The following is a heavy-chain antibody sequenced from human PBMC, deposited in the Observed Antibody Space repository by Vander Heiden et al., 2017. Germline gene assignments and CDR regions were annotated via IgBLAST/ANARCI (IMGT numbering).Heavy chain of an antibody. CDR2: IYYTGTS. V-gene: IGHV4-39*01. CDR1: GAPIASSGYF. CDR3: VRGRKTYYFVD. Sequence: QLHLQESGPGLLKPSETLSLTCTVSGAPIASSGYFWGWIRQPPGKGLEWIGSIYYTGTSYYSPSLQTRLSMSVDTSKNQFSLNLSSVTAADTAVFYCVRGRKTYYFVDWGQGILVTVSS. D-gene: IGHD3-10*02. J-gene: IGHJ4*02.